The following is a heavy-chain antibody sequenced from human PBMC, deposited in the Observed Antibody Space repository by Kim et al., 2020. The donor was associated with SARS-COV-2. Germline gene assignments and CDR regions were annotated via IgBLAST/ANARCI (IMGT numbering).Heavy chain of an antibody. J-gene: IGHJ4*02. Sequence: SETLSLTCTVSGGSISSYYWSWIRQPPGKGLEWIGYIYYSGSTNYNPSLKSRVTISVDTSKNQFSLKLSSVTAADTAVYYCARSLHYQLLLDYWGQGTLVTVSS. V-gene: IGHV4-59*13. CDR3: ARSLHYQLLLDY. D-gene: IGHD2-2*01. CDR2: IYYSGST. CDR1: GGSISSYY.